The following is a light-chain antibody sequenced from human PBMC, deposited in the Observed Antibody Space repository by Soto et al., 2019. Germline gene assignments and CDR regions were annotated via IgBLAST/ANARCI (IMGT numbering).Light chain of an antibody. Sequence: EIVMTQSPDTLSVSPGEIATLSFRASQSVSSYLAWYQQKPGQAPRLLIYDASNRATGIPARFSGSGSGTDFTLSISSLEPEDIAVYYCQQRSNWAPTWTFGQGTKVDIK. J-gene: IGKJ1*01. CDR2: DAS. CDR1: QSVSSY. V-gene: IGKV3-11*01. CDR3: QQRSNWAPTWT.